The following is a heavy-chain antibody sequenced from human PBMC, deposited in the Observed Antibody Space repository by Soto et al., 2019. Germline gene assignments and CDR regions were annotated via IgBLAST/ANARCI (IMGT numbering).Heavy chain of an antibody. D-gene: IGHD3-22*01. CDR2: IMAYNGNT. J-gene: IGHJ5*02. V-gene: IGHV1-18*04. CDR3: ERYYDDSSGYVWFAP. Sequence: GASVKGSCRASGYTFTSYGISWGRQAPGQGLEWMGWIMAYNGNTNYAQKLQGRVTMTTDTSTSTAYMELRSLRSDDTAVYYCERYYDDSSGYVWFAPWGQGTLVTVSS. CDR1: GYTFTSYG.